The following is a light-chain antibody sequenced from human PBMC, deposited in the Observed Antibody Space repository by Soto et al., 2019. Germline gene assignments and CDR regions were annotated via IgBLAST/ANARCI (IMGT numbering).Light chain of an antibody. V-gene: IGKV1-9*01. J-gene: IGKJ4*01. CDR2: GAS. CDR1: QGIISF. CDR3: QQLKNYRVI. Sequence: DIQLTQSPSSLSAAVGDRVTITCRASQGIISFLACFQQKPGKAPKLLIYGASALQSGVPSRFSGSGSGTEFTLTISSLQPEDFATYYCQQLKNYRVIFGGGTKVEIK.